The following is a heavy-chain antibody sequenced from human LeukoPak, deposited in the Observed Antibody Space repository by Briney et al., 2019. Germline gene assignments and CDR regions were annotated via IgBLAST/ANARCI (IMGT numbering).Heavy chain of an antibody. Sequence: GGSLRLSCAASGFTVSSNYMSWVRQAPGEGLEWVSVIYSGVSTYYADSVKGRFTISRYNSKNTLYLQMKRLRAEDTAVYYCARANWNDGFWFDTWGQGTLVTVSS. V-gene: IGHV3-53*01. CDR1: GFTVSSNY. CDR3: ARANWNDGFWFDT. D-gene: IGHD1-1*01. CDR2: IYSGVST. J-gene: IGHJ5*02.